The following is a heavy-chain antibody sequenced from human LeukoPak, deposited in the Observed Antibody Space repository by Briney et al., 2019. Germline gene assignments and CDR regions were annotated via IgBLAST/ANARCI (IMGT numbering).Heavy chain of an antibody. V-gene: IGHV3-64*01. J-gene: IGHJ4*02. CDR1: GFTFSSYA. CDR3: ASVNGPVGATDY. CDR2: ISSNGGST. D-gene: IGHD1-26*01. Sequence: GGSLRLSCAASGFTFSSYAMHWVRQAPGKGLEYVSAISSNGGSTYYANSVKGRFTISRDNSKNTLYLQMGSLRAEDMAVYYCASVNGPVGATDYWGQGTLVTVSS.